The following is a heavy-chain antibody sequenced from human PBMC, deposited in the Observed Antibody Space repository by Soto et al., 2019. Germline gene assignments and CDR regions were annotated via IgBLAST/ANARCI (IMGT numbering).Heavy chain of an antibody. CDR1: GYTFTRYG. CDR2: ISGYNGDT. J-gene: IGHJ6*02. Sequence: QGHLVQSGAEVKKPGASVKVSCKASGYTFTRYGISWVRRAPGQGLEWMGWISGYNGDTNYAQNLQGRVTMTIDTSTTTAYMELRSLTSDDTAVYYCAKNGQPPYYYYGLDVWGQGTTVTVSS. V-gene: IGHV1-18*01. CDR3: AKNGQPPYYYYGLDV. D-gene: IGHD2-8*01.